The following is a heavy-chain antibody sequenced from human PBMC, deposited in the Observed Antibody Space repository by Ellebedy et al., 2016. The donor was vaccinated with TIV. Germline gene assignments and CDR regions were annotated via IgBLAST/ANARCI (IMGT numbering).Heavy chain of an antibody. J-gene: IGHJ6*02. CDR1: AFTVSTNY. CDR3: ANNWVVRGEGWNNGMDG. CDR2: IYIDGST. Sequence: PGGSLRLSCAVSAFTVSTNYLSWVRQAPGQGLEWVSAIYIDGSTYYADSVRRRFTISSDNSKTTLYLQMKSLRADDTAVYYCANNWVVRGEGWNNGMDGWGQGTTVTVSS. V-gene: IGHV3-66*01. D-gene: IGHD3-10*01.